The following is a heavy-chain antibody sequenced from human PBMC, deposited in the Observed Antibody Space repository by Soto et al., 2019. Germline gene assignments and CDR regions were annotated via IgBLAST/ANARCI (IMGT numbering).Heavy chain of an antibody. J-gene: IGHJ5*02. CDR2: ISAHNHNT. CDR1: GYTFTSYG. V-gene: IGHV1-18*01. D-gene: IGHD3-10*01. CDR3: AGGRDGES. Sequence: QVHLVQSGAEVKKPGASVKVSCKGSGYTFTSYGISGVRQAPGQGLEWMGWISAHNHNTNYAQTPQGRVTVTTDTSTSPACMELRSLRSDDTSVYYCAGGRDGESWGQGTVVTVSS.